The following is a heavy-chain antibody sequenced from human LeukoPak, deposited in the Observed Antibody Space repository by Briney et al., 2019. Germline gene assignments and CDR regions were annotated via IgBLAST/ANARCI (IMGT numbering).Heavy chain of an antibody. V-gene: IGHV3-33*01. CDR2: IWYDGSNK. D-gene: IGHD6-13*01. CDR1: GFTFSSYG. J-gene: IGHJ6*04. CDR3: ARRGRIAAAGTNYYYGMDV. Sequence: PGGSLRLSCSASGFTFSSYGMHWVRQAPGKGLEWVAVIWYDGSNKYYADSVKGRFTICRDNSKNTLYLQMNSLRAEDTAVYYCARRGRIAAAGTNYYYGMDVWGKGTTVTVSS.